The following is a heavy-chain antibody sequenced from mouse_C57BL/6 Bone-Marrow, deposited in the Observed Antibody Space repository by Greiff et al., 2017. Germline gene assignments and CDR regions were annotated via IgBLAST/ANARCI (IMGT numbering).Heavy chain of an antibody. V-gene: IGHV1-5*01. J-gene: IGHJ2*01. CDR3: TREVYGNYDYCDY. CDR1: GYTFTSYW. CDR2: IYPGNSDT. Sequence: VQLQQSGTVLARPGASVKMSCKTSGYTFTSYWMHWVKQRPGQGLEWIGAIYPGNSDTSYNQKFKGKAKLTAVTSASTAYMELSSLTNEDSAIYYCTREVYGNYDYCDYRGQGTTLTVSS. D-gene: IGHD2-1*01.